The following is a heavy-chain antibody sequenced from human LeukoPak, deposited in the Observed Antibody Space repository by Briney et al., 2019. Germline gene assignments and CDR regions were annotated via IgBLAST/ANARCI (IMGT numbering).Heavy chain of an antibody. J-gene: IGHJ6*02. CDR1: GFTFSDYY. Sequence: GGSLRLSCAASGFTFSDYYMSWIRQAPGKGLEWISYISSSGSTIYYADSVKGRFTISRDNAKNSLYLQMNSLRAEDTAVYYCARAPRGFGELSRHYYGMDVWGQGTTVTVSS. CDR3: ARAPRGFGELSRHYYGMDV. CDR2: ISSSGSTI. D-gene: IGHD3-10*01. V-gene: IGHV3-11*01.